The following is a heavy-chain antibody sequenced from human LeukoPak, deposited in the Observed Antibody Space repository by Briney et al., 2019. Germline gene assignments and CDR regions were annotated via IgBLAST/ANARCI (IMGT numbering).Heavy chain of an antibody. J-gene: IGHJ4*02. Sequence: GGSLRLSCAASGFTFSSYSMNWVRQAPGKGLEWVSSISSSSSYIYYADSVKGRFTISRDNSKNTLYLQMNSLRAEDTAVYYCAKGWYCSSTSCYTGRDFDYWGQGTLVTVSS. V-gene: IGHV3-21*01. CDR2: ISSSSSYI. CDR1: GFTFSSYS. D-gene: IGHD2-2*02. CDR3: AKGWYCSSTSCYTGRDFDY.